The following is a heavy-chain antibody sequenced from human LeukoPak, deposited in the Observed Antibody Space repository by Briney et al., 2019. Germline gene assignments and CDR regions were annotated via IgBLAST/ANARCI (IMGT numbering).Heavy chain of an antibody. CDR3: AKSYCGGDCYSSPHDAFHI. J-gene: IGHJ3*02. V-gene: IGHV3-23*01. CDR2: ISGSGAST. Sequence: GGSLRLSCGASGFTFSTYAMSWVRQAPGKGLEWVSAISGSGASTYYADSVKGRFTISRDNSKNTLYLQMNSLRAEDTAVYYCAKSYCGGDCYSSPHDAFHIWGQGTMVTVSS. CDR1: GFTFSTYA. D-gene: IGHD2-21*02.